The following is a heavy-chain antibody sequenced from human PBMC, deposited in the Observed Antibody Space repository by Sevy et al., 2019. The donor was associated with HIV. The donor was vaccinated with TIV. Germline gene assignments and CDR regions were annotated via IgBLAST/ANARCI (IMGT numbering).Heavy chain of an antibody. V-gene: IGHV1-2*02. J-gene: IGHJ6*02. CDR1: GYISTDYY. CDR3: ARLTTQPTSDLYGLDV. D-gene: IGHD4-17*01. CDR2: INSDSGVT. Sequence: ASVKVSCKASGYISTDYYIHWVRLAPRQGLEWMAWINSDSGVTNYAQRFQGEVTVTRDPSLSTAYLELTNLKSNDTAIYYCARLTTQPTSDLYGLDVWGQGTTVTVSS.